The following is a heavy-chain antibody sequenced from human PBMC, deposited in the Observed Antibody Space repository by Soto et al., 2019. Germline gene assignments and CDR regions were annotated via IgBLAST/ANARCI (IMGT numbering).Heavy chain of an antibody. J-gene: IGHJ3*02. V-gene: IGHV4-34*01. Sequence: SETLSLTCAVYGGSFSGYYWSWIRQPPGKGLEWIGEINHSGSTNYNPSLKSRFTISVDTAKNQFSLKLSSVTAADTAVYYCERTYCSSTSCYACDIWGQGTMVTVSS. D-gene: IGHD2-2*01. CDR3: ERTYCSSTSCYACDI. CDR1: GGSFSGYY. CDR2: INHSGST.